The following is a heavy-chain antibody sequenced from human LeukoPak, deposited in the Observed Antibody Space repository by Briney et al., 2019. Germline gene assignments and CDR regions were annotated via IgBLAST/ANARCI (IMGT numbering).Heavy chain of an antibody. CDR1: GGSISSSSYY. Sequence: SETLSLTCTVSGGSISSSSYYWGWIRQPLGKGLEWIGSIYYSGSTYYNPFLKSRVTISVDTSKNQFSLKLSSVTAADTAVYYCARQVVPAASFDYWGQGTLVTVSS. CDR2: IYYSGST. D-gene: IGHD2-2*01. V-gene: IGHV4-39*01. CDR3: ARQVVPAASFDY. J-gene: IGHJ4*02.